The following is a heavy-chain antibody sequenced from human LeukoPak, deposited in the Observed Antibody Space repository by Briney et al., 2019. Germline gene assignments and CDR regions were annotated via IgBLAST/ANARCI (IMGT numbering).Heavy chain of an antibody. Sequence: ASVKVSCKASGYTFTSYYMHWVRQAPGQGLEWMGIINPSGGSTSYAQKFQGRVTMTRDTSTSTVYMELSSLRSEDTAVYYCARTTEGGYTYDYFYYYYMDVWGKGTTVTIS. CDR3: ARTTEGGYTYDYFYYYYMDV. D-gene: IGHD5-18*01. CDR1: GYTFTSYY. J-gene: IGHJ6*03. CDR2: INPSGGST. V-gene: IGHV1-46*01.